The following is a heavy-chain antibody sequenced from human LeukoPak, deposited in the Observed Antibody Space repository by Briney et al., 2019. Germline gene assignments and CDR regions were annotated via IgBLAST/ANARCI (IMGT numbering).Heavy chain of an antibody. CDR2: IRYDGSNK. V-gene: IGHV3-30*02. J-gene: IGHJ6*02. Sequence: GGSLRLSCAASGFTFSSYGMHWVRQAPGKGLEWVAFIRYDGSNKYYADSVKGRFTISRDNSKNTLYLQMNSLRAEDTAVYYCARDTYKFLTGYYYGMDVWGQGTTVTVSS. D-gene: IGHD3-9*01. CDR3: ARDTYKFLTGYYYGMDV. CDR1: GFTFSSYG.